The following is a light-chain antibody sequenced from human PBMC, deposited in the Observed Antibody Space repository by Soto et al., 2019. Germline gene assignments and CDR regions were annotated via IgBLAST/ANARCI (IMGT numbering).Light chain of an antibody. V-gene: IGKV3-11*01. CDR2: DAS. CDR1: QSVSSY. J-gene: IGKJ5*01. Sequence: TQSPSTLSASVGDTVTVTCRASQSVSSYLAWYQQKPGQAPRLLIYDASNRATGIPARFSGSGSGTDFTLTISNLEPEDFAVYYCQQRSNWPGITFGQGTRLEIK. CDR3: QQRSNWPGIT.